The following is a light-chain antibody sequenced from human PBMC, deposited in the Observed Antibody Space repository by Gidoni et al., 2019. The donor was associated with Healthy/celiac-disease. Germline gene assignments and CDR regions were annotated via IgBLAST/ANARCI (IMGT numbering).Light chain of an antibody. CDR1: QGISSA. Sequence: AIQLTQSPSSLSASVGDRVTITCPASQGISSALAWYQQKPGKAPKLLIYDDSSLESGVPSRFSGSGSGTDFTLTISSLQPEDFATYYCQQFNSYPFTCGGGTKVEIK. CDR3: QQFNSYPFT. CDR2: DDS. V-gene: IGKV1-13*02. J-gene: IGKJ4*01.